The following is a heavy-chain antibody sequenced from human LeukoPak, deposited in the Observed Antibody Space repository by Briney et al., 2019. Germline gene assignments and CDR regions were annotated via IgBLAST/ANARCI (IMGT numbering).Heavy chain of an antibody. V-gene: IGHV3-9*03. Sequence: GRSLRLSCAASGFTFDDYAMHWVRQAPGKGLEWVSGISWNSGSIGYADSVKGRFTISRDNAKNSLYLQMNSLRAEDMALYYCARSRSRYDYVWGRKYDYWGQGTLVTVSS. CDR1: GFTFDDYA. CDR2: ISWNSGSI. J-gene: IGHJ4*02. CDR3: ARSRSRYDYVWGRKYDY. D-gene: IGHD3-16*01.